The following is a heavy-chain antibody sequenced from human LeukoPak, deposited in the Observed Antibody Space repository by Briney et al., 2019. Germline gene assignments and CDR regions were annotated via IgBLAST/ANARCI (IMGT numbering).Heavy chain of an antibody. Sequence: PGGSLRLSCAASGFTFSSYGMSWVRQAPGKGLEWVSAISGSGGSTYYADSVKGRFTISRDNSKNTLFLQMNSLRAEDTAVYYCARTYYGSGSYYDAFDIWGQGTMVTVSS. CDR3: ARTYYGSGSYYDAFDI. D-gene: IGHD3-10*01. V-gene: IGHV3-23*01. CDR2: ISGSGGST. CDR1: GFTFSSYG. J-gene: IGHJ3*02.